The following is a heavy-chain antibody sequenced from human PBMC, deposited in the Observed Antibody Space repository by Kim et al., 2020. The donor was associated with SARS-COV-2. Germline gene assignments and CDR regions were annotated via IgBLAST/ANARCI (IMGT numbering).Heavy chain of an antibody. J-gene: IGHJ2*01. V-gene: IGHV4-61*07. Sequence: KYTPSLTIRVTMSVDTSKNQFSLKLSSVTAADTAIYYCARRDSSTSWYFDLWGRATLVTVSS. CDR3: ARRDSSTSWYFDL. D-gene: IGHD3-22*01.